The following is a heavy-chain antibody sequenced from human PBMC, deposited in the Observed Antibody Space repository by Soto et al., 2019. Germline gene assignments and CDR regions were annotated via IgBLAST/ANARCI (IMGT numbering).Heavy chain of an antibody. V-gene: IGHV1-69*01. CDR2: IIPIVGTA. D-gene: IGHD5-12*01. Sequence: QVQLLQSGAEVKKPGSSVKVSCKASGGTFSSYAIRWVRQAPGQGLEWMGGIIPIVGTANYAYTFQGRVTITADESTSTAYMELSSLRSEDTAVYYCASIWLRSPYYFDYWVQGSLVTVSS. J-gene: IGHJ4*02. CDR1: GGTFSSYA. CDR3: ASIWLRSPYYFDY.